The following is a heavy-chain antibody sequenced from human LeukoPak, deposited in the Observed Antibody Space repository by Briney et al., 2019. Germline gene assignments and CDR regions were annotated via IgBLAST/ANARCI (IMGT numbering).Heavy chain of an antibody. D-gene: IGHD3-3*01. V-gene: IGHV4-61*02. CDR2: IYTSGST. CDR1: GGSISSGSYY. Sequence: SETLSLTCTVSGGSISSGSYYWSWIRQPAGKGLEWIGRIYTSGSTNYNPSLKSRVTISVDTSKNQFSLKLSSVTAADTAVYYCARVPRITIFGVVTAGPYDAFDIWGQGTMVTVSS. J-gene: IGHJ3*02. CDR3: ARVPRITIFGVVTAGPYDAFDI.